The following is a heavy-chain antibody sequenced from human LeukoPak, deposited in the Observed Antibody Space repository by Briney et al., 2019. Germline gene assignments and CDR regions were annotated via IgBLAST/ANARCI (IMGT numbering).Heavy chain of an antibody. CDR2: IFTDGSTT. J-gene: IGHJ4*01. CDR1: EFNFFSYG. V-gene: IGHV3-74*01. D-gene: IGHD2-21*02. CDR3: ARELPREVTLDY. Sequence: GGSLRPSCVASEFNFFSYGMQWVRQAPGKGLVWVSRIFTDGSTTSYADSVKGRFTISRDNAKNTLYLQMNSLRAEDTAVYYCARELPREVTLDYWGQGTLVTVSP.